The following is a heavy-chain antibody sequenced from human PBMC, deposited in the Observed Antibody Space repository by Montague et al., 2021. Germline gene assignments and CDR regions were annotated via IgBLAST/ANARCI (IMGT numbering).Heavy chain of an antibody. CDR2: TYYRSKWYN. CDR1: GDSVASNDAT. V-gene: IGHV6-1*01. D-gene: IGHD5-24*01. CDR3: ARGWQKRFDP. J-gene: IGHJ5*02. Sequence: CAISGDSVASNDATWKWNRQSPSRGLKWLGSTYYRSKWYNEYAISVKSRITVNPDTSKNQFSLLLNSVTPEDTAVYYCARGWQKRFDPWGQGTLVTVSS.